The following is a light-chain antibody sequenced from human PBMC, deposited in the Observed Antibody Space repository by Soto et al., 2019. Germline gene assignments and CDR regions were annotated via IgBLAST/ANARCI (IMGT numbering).Light chain of an antibody. Sequence: EIVMTQSPATLSVSPGERATLSCRASQSVSSNLAWYQQKPGQAPRLLIYGASTRATGIPARFSGSGSGTEFILTISSLQSEDFAVYYCQQYSNWPLTFGGGTKVDIK. J-gene: IGKJ4*01. CDR2: GAS. CDR3: QQYSNWPLT. V-gene: IGKV3-15*01. CDR1: QSVSSN.